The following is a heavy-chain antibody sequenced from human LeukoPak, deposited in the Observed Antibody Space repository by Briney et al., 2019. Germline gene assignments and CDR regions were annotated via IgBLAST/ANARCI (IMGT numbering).Heavy chain of an antibody. CDR2: IHDSGST. CDR3: ARIYYYDSSGYFDP. Sequence: SETLSLTCTVSGGSISNYFWSWMRQPPGKGLEWIGYIHDSGSTNYNPSLKSRVTISVDTSKNQFSLKLSSVTAADTAVYYCARIYYYDSSGYFDPWGQGTLVTVSS. D-gene: IGHD3-22*01. V-gene: IGHV4-59*08. J-gene: IGHJ5*02. CDR1: GGSISNYF.